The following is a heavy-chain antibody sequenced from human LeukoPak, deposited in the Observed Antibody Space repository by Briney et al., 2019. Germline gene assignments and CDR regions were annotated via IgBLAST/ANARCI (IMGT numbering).Heavy chain of an antibody. D-gene: IGHD1-20*01. Sequence: ASVKVSCKASGYTFTTYHMHWVRQAPGQGLEWMGIINPRSSSTTYAQMFQGRVTMTGDTSTSTFYMDLSSLRSDDTAVYYCARAGYDCPSGAKDWYFDLWGRGTLVTVSS. CDR2: INPRSSST. V-gene: IGHV1-46*01. J-gene: IGHJ2*01. CDR1: GYTFTTYH. CDR3: ARAGYDCPSGAKDWYFDL.